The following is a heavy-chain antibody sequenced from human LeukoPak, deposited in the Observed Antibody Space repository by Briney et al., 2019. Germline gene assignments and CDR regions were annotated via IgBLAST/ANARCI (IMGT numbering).Heavy chain of an antibody. CDR2: FDPEDGET. V-gene: IGHV1-24*01. J-gene: IGHJ3*02. D-gene: IGHD2-2*01. CDR3: ATDASPWPADAFDI. CDR1: GYTLTELS. Sequence: ASVNVSCKVSGYTLTELSMHWVRQAPGKGLERTGGFDPEDGETIYAQKFQGRVTMTEDTSTDTAYMELSSLRSEDTAVYYCATDASPWPADAFDIRGQGTMVTVSS.